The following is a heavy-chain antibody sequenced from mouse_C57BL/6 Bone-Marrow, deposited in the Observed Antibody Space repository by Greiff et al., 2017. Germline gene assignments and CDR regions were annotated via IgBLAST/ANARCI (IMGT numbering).Heavy chain of an antibody. D-gene: IGHD2-14*01. CDR3: ARGYYYFDY. CDR2: IDPSDSYT. Sequence: VQLQQPGAEFVMPGASVKLSCKASGYPFTSYWMHWVKQRPGQGLEWIGEIDPSDSYTNYNQKFKGKSTLTVDKSSSTAYMQLSRLTSEDSAVYYCARGYYYFDYWGQGTTLTVSS. V-gene: IGHV1-69*01. CDR1: GYPFTSYW. J-gene: IGHJ2*01.